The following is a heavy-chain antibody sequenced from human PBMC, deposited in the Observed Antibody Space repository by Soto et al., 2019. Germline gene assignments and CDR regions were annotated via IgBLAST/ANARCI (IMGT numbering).Heavy chain of an antibody. CDR2: ISGSGGST. CDR1: GFTFSSYA. D-gene: IGHD2-21*01. J-gene: IGHJ6*02. Sequence: PGGSLRLSCAASGFTFSSYAMSWVRQAPGKGLEWVSAISGSGGSTYYADSVKGRFTISRDNSKNTLYLQMNSLRAEDTAVYYCAKAFARMTQGGMDVWGQGTTVTVSS. CDR3: AKAFARMTQGGMDV. V-gene: IGHV3-23*01.